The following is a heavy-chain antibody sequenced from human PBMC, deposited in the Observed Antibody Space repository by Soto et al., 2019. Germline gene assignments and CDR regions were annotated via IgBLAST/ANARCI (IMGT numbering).Heavy chain of an antibody. CDR3: ARVGYCSGGSCYSAYYYYYYYMDV. D-gene: IGHD2-15*01. J-gene: IGHJ6*03. V-gene: IGHV1-18*01. CDR1: GYTFTSYG. Sequence: ASVKVSCKASGYTFTSYGISWVRQAPGQGLEWMGWISAYNGNTNYAQKLQGRVTMTTDTSTSTAYMELRSLRSDDTAVYYCARVGYCSGGSCYSAYYYYYYYMDVWGKGTTVTVSS. CDR2: ISAYNGNT.